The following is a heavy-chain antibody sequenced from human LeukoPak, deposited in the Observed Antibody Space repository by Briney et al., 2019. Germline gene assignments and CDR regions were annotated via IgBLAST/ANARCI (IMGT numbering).Heavy chain of an antibody. V-gene: IGHV3-20*04. J-gene: IGHJ4*02. Sequence: PGGSLRLSCAASGFTFSTYWMTWVRQAPGKGLEWVSGINWNGGSTGYADSVKGRFTISRDNAKNSLYLQMNSLRAEDTALYYCARSYYESSGYPPTSFDYWGQGTLVTVSS. CDR2: INWNGGST. CDR1: GFTFSTYW. D-gene: IGHD3-22*01. CDR3: ARSYYESSGYPPTSFDY.